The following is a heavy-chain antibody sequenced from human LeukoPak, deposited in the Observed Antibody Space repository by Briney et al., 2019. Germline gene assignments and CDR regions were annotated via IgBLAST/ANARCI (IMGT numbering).Heavy chain of an antibody. CDR1: GFTFGDYS. CDR2: ITWDSGAI. D-gene: IGHD3-16*01. J-gene: IGHJ4*02. CDR3: TKGNGGTPFDH. Sequence: PGGSLRLSCAASGFTFGDYSMHWVRQAPGKGLEWVSGITWDSGAIDYADPVKGRFAISRDNAKNSLYLQMNSLRAEDTAWYYCTKGNGGTPFDHWGQGTLVTVSS. V-gene: IGHV3-9*01.